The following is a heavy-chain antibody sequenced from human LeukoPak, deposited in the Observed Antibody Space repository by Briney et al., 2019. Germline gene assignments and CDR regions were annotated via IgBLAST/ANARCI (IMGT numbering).Heavy chain of an antibody. D-gene: IGHD1-26*01. CDR2: MYYTGNT. J-gene: IGHJ4*02. Sequence: SETLSLTCTVSGGSISSSTYYWGWIRQPPGKGLEWIGSMYYTGNTYYNPSLESRVTMSVDTSKNQFSLKLNSVTAADTAVYYCARAFGTYQYYFDYWGQGTLVTVSS. CDR3: ARAFGTYQYYFDY. CDR1: GGSISSSTYY. V-gene: IGHV4-39*07.